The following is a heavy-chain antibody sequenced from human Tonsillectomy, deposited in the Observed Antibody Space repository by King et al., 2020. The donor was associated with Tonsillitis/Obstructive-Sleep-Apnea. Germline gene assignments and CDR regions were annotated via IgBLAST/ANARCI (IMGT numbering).Heavy chain of an antibody. CDR1: GGSFSAYY. J-gene: IGHJ4*01. V-gene: IGHV4-34*01. CDR3: ARGDLLTGYYASTDFDY. CDR2: INHSGST. Sequence: VQLQQWGAGLLKPSETLSLTCAVYGGSFSAYYWSWIRQPPGKGLEWIGEINHSGSTKYNPSLKSRVIISLDTSKNQFSLKLSSVTAADTAVYYCARGDLLTGYYASTDFDYWGQEPWSPSPQ. D-gene: IGHD3-9*01.